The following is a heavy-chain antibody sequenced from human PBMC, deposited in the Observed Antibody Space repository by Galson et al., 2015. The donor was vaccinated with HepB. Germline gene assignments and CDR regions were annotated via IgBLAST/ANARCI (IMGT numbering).Heavy chain of an antibody. CDR3: AKDGPWDVVMGGIDY. CDR1: GFTFSSHA. Sequence: SLRLSCAASGFTFSSHAMYWVRQAPGKGLEWVSTITSDGSDKYYTDSVKGRCTVSRDNSKNTLYLQMNSLRPEDTAVYFCAKDGPWDVVMGGIDYWGQGTLVTVSS. D-gene: IGHD4-23*01. V-gene: IGHV3-30*04. CDR2: ITSDGSDK. J-gene: IGHJ4*02.